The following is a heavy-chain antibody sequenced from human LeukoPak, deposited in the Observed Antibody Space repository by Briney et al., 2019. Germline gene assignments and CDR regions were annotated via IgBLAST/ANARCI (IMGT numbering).Heavy chain of an antibody. CDR2: IIPIFGIA. D-gene: IGHD2-2*01. V-gene: IGHV1-69*04. Sequence: ASVKVSCKASGGTFSSYAISWVRQAPGQGLEWMGRIIPIFGIANYAQKFQGRVTITADKSTSTAYMELSSLRSDDTAAYYCARANFLSCSSTSCLFDYWGQGTLVTVSS. CDR3: ARANFLSCSSTSCLFDY. CDR1: GGTFSSYA. J-gene: IGHJ4*02.